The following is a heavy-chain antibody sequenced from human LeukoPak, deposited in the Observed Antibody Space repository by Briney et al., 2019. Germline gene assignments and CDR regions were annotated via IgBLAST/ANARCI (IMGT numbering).Heavy chain of an antibody. J-gene: IGHJ4*02. V-gene: IGHV3-30*18. CDR3: AKDGGGGDGYNLEY. Sequence: GGSLKLSCAASGFTLSNYVMQWVRQAPGKGLEWVALIAHDGSNKYYADSVKGRFTISRDNSKNTLYVQMSSLRAEDTAVYYCAKDGGGGDGYNLEYWGQGTLVTVSS. D-gene: IGHD5-24*01. CDR2: IAHDGSNK. CDR1: GFTLSNYV.